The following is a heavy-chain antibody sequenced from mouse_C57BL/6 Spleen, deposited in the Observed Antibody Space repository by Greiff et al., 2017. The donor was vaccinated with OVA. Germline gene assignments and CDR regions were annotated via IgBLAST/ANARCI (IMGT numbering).Heavy chain of an antibody. CDR1: GYTFTSYW. V-gene: IGHV1-50*01. Sequence: VQLQQPGAELVKPGASVKLSCKASGYTFTSYWMQWVKQRPGQGLEWIGEIDPSDSYTNYNQKFKGKATLTVDTSSITAYMQLSSLTSEDSAVYYCARGAVSWGQGTTLTVSS. CDR3: ARGAVS. D-gene: IGHD2-2*01. J-gene: IGHJ2*01. CDR2: IDPSDSYT.